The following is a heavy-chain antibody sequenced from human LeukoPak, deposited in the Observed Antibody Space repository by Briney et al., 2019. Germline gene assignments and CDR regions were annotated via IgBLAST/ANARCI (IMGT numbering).Heavy chain of an antibody. V-gene: IGHV4-39*02. CDR3: ARGGGSYFFDY. CDR1: GGSISSSSYY. D-gene: IGHD1-26*01. Sequence: SETLSLTCIVSGGSISSSSYYWGWIRQPPGKGLEWIGSIYYSGNTYYNPSLRSRVSISVDTSKNQFSLKLSSVTAADTAVYYCARGGGSYFFDYWGQGTLVTVSS. CDR2: IYYSGNT. J-gene: IGHJ4*02.